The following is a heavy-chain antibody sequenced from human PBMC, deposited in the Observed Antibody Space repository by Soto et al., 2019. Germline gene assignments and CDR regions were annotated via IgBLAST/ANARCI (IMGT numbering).Heavy chain of an antibody. CDR1: GFTFSNYW. V-gene: IGHV3-74*02. CDR3: AKSARGVYGDFD. Sequence: EVQLVESGGGLVQPGGSLRLSCAASGFTFSNYWIHWVRQAPGKGLVWVSRINSDGTTTNYADSVKGRCTISRDNARNTVFLQMNSLRAEDTAVYYCAKSARGVYGDFDWGQGTLVTVSS. D-gene: IGHD4-17*01. CDR2: INSDGTTT. J-gene: IGHJ4*02.